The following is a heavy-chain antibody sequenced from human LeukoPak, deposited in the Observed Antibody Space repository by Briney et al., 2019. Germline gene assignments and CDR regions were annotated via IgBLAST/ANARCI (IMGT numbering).Heavy chain of an antibody. CDR1: GYTFTSYG. Sequence: ASVKVSCKASGYTFTSYGISWVRQAPGQGLEWMGWISAYNGNTNYAQKLQGRVTMTTDTSTSTAYMELRSLRSDDTAVYYCARVSPDGYSGYDYPDYWGQGTLVTVSS. V-gene: IGHV1-18*01. CDR2: ISAYNGNT. J-gene: IGHJ4*02. D-gene: IGHD5-12*01. CDR3: ARVSPDGYSGYDYPDY.